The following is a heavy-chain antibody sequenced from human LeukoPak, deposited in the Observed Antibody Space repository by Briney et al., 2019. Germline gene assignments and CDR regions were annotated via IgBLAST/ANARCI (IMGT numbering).Heavy chain of an antibody. CDR1: GGSISSYY. Sequence: SETLSLTCTVSGGSISSYYWSWIRQPAGKGLEWIGRIYTSGSTNYNPSLKSRVTMSVDTSKNQFSLKLSSVTAADTAVYYCARDRGSLVLSGLWFGKPYHSSDWGKGTTVTVSS. CDR3: ARDRGSLVLSGLWFGKPYHSSD. CDR2: IYTSGST. D-gene: IGHD3-10*01. J-gene: IGHJ6*04. V-gene: IGHV4-4*07.